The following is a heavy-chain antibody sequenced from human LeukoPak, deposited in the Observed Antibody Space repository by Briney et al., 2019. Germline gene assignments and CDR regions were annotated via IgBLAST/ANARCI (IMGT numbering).Heavy chain of an antibody. J-gene: IGHJ5*02. CDR3: ARDGSRIAVAGSWFDP. V-gene: IGHV3-23*01. Sequence: GGSLRLSCAASGFTFSSYAMSWVRQAPGKGLEWVSAISGSGGSTYYADSVKGRFTISRDNSKNTLYLQMNSLRAEDTAVYYCARDGSRIAVAGSWFDPWGQGTLVTVSS. CDR1: GFTFSSYA. D-gene: IGHD6-19*01. CDR2: ISGSGGST.